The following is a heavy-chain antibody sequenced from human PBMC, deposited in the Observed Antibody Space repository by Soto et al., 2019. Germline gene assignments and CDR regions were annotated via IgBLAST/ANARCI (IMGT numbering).Heavy chain of an antibody. CDR3: AREVSRQGYPVKEYDFWSAYPSGWYDP. D-gene: IGHD3-3*01. V-gene: IGHV1-18*01. CDR2: ISAHNGNT. J-gene: IGHJ5*02. Sequence: QVQLVQSGAEVKKPGASVNVSCKASGYTFTRYGISWVRQAPGQGLEWMGWISAHNGNTNYAQKFQGRLTMTTDTSTSTAYMELRSLRSDDTAIYYCAREVSRQGYPVKEYDFWSAYPSGWYDPWGQGTLVTVSS. CDR1: GYTFTRYG.